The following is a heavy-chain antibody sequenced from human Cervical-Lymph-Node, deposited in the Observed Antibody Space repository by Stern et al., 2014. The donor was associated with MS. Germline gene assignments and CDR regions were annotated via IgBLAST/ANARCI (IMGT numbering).Heavy chain of an antibody. CDR2: ITHVGST. D-gene: IGHD1-1*01. Sequence: EVQLVESGGGVIQPGGSLRLSCTASGFTVRRDYMTWVRQAPGKGLEWVSLITHVGSTFYTDSVKGRFTISRDDSKNTVYLHMTSLRAEDTAMYYCARDTSSPERSDWWGQGTLVTVSS. V-gene: IGHV3-53*01. CDR3: ARDTSSPERSDW. CDR1: GFTVRRDY. J-gene: IGHJ4*02.